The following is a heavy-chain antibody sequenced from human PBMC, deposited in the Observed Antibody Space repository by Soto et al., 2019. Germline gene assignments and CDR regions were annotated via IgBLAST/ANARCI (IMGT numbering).Heavy chain of an antibody. CDR2: ISYDGSNK. CDR1: GFTFSSYA. CDR3: ARDVDPGANSGYYYYGMDV. Sequence: QPGGSLRLSCAASGFTFSSYAMHWVRQAPGKGLEWVAVISYDGSNKYYADSVKGRFTISRDNSKNTLYLQMNSLRAEDTAVYYCARDVDPGANSGYYYYGMDVWGQGTTVTVSS. J-gene: IGHJ6*02. D-gene: IGHD1-1*01. V-gene: IGHV3-30-3*01.